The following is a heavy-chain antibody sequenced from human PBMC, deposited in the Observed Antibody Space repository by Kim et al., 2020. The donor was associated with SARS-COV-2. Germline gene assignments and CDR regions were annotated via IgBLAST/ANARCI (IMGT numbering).Heavy chain of an antibody. V-gene: IGHV4-34*01. J-gene: IGHJ4*01. CDR3: ATGRGYSDYALRRFDY. CDR2: INHSGST. Sequence: SETLSLTCAVYGGSFSGYYWSWIRQPPGKGLEWIGEINHSGSTNYNPSLKSRVTISVDTSKNQFSLKLSSVTAADTAVYYCATGRGYSDYALRRFDYWG. CDR1: GGSFSGYY. D-gene: IGHD5-12*01.